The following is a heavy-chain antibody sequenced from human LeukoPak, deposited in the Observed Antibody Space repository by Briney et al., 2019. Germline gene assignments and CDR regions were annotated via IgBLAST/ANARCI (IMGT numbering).Heavy chain of an antibody. D-gene: IGHD6-13*01. Sequence: ASVKVSCKASGYTFTSYGISWVRQAPGQGLEWMGWISAYNGNTNYAQKLQGRVTVTTDTSTSTAYMELRSLRSDDTAVYYCARDDIAAAGPNWFDPWGQGTLVTASS. V-gene: IGHV1-18*01. CDR3: ARDDIAAAGPNWFDP. CDR2: ISAYNGNT. J-gene: IGHJ5*02. CDR1: GYTFTSYG.